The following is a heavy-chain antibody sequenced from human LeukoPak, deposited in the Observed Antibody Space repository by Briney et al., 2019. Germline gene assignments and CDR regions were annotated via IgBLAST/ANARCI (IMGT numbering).Heavy chain of an antibody. V-gene: IGHV3-15*01. CDR3: TTALAAVYYYYYMDV. Sequence: GGSLRLSCAASGFTFSNAWMSWVRQAPGKGLEWVGRIKSKTDGGTTDYAAPVKGRFTISRDDSKNTLYLQMNSLKTEDTAVYYCTTALAAVYYYYYMDVWGKGTTVTVSS. CDR2: IKSKTDGGTT. CDR1: GFTFSNAW. J-gene: IGHJ6*03. D-gene: IGHD6-19*01.